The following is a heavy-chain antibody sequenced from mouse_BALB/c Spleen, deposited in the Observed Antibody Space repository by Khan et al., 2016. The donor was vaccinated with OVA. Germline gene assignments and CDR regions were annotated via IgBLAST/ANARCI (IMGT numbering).Heavy chain of an antibody. Sequence: QVQLQQSGAELAKPGASVKMSCKASGYTFTSYWMHWVKQRPGQGLEWIGYINPSTGYTEYNQKFKDKATLTADKSSSTAYMQLSSLTSEDSAVYYCANHGSSSAWLTYWGQGTLGTVSA. CDR2: INPSTGYT. J-gene: IGHJ3*01. V-gene: IGHV1-7*01. CDR1: GYTFTSYW. D-gene: IGHD1-1*01. CDR3: ANHGSSSAWLTY.